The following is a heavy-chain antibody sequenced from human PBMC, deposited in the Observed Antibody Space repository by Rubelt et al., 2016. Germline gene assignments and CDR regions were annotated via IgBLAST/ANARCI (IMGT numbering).Heavy chain of an antibody. CDR1: GGSFSGYY. Sequence: QVQLQQWGAGLLKPSETLSLTCAVYGGSFSGYYWSWIRQPPGKGLEWIGEINHSGSTNYNPSLKRRGTISVGTSKNKFSLKLSSVTAADTAVYYCARDPGGSGWYDYWGQGTLVTVSS. J-gene: IGHJ4*02. D-gene: IGHD6-19*01. V-gene: IGHV4-34*01. CDR2: INHSGST. CDR3: ARDPGGSGWYDY.